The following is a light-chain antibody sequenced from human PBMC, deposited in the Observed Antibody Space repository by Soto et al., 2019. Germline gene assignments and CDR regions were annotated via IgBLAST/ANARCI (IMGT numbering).Light chain of an antibody. CDR1: QSVTNNF. CDR2: GAS. J-gene: IGKJ1*01. Sequence: EIVLTQSPGTLSLSPGERATLSCRASQSVTNNFLAWYQQKPGQAPRLLIYGASSRATGIPDRFSGSGSGTDFTLTISRLEPEDFAVYYCQQYGGSTQTCGQGTKVEVK. V-gene: IGKV3-20*01. CDR3: QQYGGSTQT.